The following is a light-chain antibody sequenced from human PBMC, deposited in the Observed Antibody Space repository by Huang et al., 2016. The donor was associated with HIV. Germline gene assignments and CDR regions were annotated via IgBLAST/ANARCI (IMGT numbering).Light chain of an antibody. V-gene: IGKV1-39*01. CDR2: AAF. Sequence: DIQMTQSPSSLSASVGDRVTITCRSSQSISSQLNWSQQKPGKAPKLLIYAAFSLQSGVPSRFSGSGSGTDFTLTISSLQPDDFASYYCQQSYGTPYTFGQGSKLEIK. CDR1: QSISSQ. CDR3: QQSYGTPYT. J-gene: IGKJ2*01.